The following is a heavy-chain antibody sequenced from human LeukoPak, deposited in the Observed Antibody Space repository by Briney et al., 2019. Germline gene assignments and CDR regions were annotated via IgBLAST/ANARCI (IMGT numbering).Heavy chain of an antibody. CDR3: AREGGCTSTTCYAAVGPYYYYYMDV. V-gene: IGHV3-30*04. J-gene: IGHJ6*03. Sequence: GGSLRLSCAASGFTFTYYAMHWVRQAPGKGLEWVAVTSFDGGNRYYADSVKGRFTISRDKSKNTLYLQMNYLRAEDTAVYYCAREGGCTSTTCYAAVGPYYYYYMDVWGKGTTVTVSS. D-gene: IGHD2-2*01. CDR1: GFTFTYYA. CDR2: TSFDGGNR.